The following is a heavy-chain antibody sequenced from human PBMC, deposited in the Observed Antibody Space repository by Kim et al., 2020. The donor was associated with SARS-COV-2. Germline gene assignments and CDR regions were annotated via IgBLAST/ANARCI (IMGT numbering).Heavy chain of an antibody. Sequence: TYYADSVRGRATISRDDSKSSLFLQMNSLRVEDTAIYYCTFGDYFVDFDYWGQGSLVTVSS. J-gene: IGHJ4*02. CDR2: T. D-gene: IGHD4-17*01. V-gene: IGHV3-66*01. CDR3: TFGDYFVDFDY.